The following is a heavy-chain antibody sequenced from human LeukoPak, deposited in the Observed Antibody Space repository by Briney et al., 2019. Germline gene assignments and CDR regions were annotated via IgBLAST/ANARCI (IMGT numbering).Heavy chain of an antibody. V-gene: IGHV1-8*01. CDR2: MNPNSGNT. CDR3: ARGPRFLKYFQH. Sequence: ASVKVSCKASGYIFINYDINWVRQATGQGLGWMGWMNPNSGNTGNAQKFQGRVTMTRNTSISTAYMELSSLRSEDTAVYYCARGPRFLKYFQHWGQGTLVTVSS. D-gene: IGHD2/OR15-2a*01. J-gene: IGHJ1*01. CDR1: GYIFINYD.